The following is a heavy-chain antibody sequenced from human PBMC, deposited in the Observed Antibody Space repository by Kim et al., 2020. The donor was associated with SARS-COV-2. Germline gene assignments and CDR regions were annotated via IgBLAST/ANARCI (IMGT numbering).Heavy chain of an antibody. CDR3: ARDFSSSWHISNYYGMDV. CDR2: LYHSGST. V-gene: IGHV4-4*02. J-gene: IGHJ6*02. Sequence: SETLSLTCAVSGGSISSSNWWSWVRQPPGKGLVWIGELYHSGSTNYNPSLKSRVTISVDKSKNQFSLKLSSVTAADTAVYYCARDFSSSWHISNYYGMDVWGQGTTVTVSS. CDR1: GGSISSSNW. D-gene: IGHD6-13*01.